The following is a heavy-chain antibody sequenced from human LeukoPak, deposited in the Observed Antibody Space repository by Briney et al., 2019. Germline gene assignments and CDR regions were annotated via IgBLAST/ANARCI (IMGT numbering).Heavy chain of an antibody. CDR3: AKRFCSATRCFHFDY. CDR1: GFTFSSYS. V-gene: IGHV3-23*01. D-gene: IGHD2-2*01. J-gene: IGHJ4*02. Sequence: GGSLRLSCAASGFTFSSYSMNWVRQAPGKGLEWVSTTSASGDNTYYAGSVKGRFTISRDNSKNTLYLQMDSLRAEDTAVYYCAKRFCSATRCFHFDYWGQGTLVTVSS. CDR2: TSASGDNT.